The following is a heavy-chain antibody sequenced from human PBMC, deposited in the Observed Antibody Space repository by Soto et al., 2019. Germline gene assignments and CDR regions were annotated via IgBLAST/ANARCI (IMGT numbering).Heavy chain of an antibody. Sequence: GGSLRLSCAASGFTFDDYAMHWVRQAPGKGLEWVSGISWNSGSICYADSVKGRFTISRDNAKNSLYLQMNSLRAEDTALYYCAKDRSYYYDSSGYGVDYWGQGTLVTVSS. CDR3: AKDRSYYYDSSGYGVDY. CDR2: ISWNSGSI. CDR1: GFTFDDYA. D-gene: IGHD3-22*01. V-gene: IGHV3-9*01. J-gene: IGHJ4*02.